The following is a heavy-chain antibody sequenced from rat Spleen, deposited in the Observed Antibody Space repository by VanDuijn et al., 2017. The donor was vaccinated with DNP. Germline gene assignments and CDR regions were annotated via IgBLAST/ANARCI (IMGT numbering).Heavy chain of an antibody. J-gene: IGHJ3*01. Sequence: EVKLVESGGGLVQPGRSLKLSCAASGFNFNDCWLGWVRQAPGKGLEWIGEINKDSSTTNSSPSLRERFTISSDNAQNSLYLQMSKLGSEDTAIYYCAMDYGGYGGWFAHWGQGTLVTVSS. CDR1: GFNFNDCW. CDR3: AMDYGGYGGWFAH. V-gene: IGHV4-2*01. CDR2: INKDSSTT. D-gene: IGHD1-11*01.